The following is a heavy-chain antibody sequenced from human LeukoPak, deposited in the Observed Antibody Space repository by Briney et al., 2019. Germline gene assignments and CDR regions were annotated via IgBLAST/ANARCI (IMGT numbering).Heavy chain of an antibody. CDR2: IYHSGST. Sequence: SETLSLTCTVSGYSISSGYYWGWIRQPPGKGLEWIGSIYHSGSTYYNPSLKSRVTISVDTSKNQFSLKLSSVTAADTAVYYCARYPLGVVAAPGGYYFDYWGQGTLVTVSS. CDR3: ARYPLGVVAAPGGYYFDY. J-gene: IGHJ4*02. V-gene: IGHV4-38-2*02. CDR1: GYSISSGYY. D-gene: IGHD2-15*01.